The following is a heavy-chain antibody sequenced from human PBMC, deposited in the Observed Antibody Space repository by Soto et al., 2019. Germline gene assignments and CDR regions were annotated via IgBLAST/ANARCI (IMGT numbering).Heavy chain of an antibody. CDR3: AKEVGYSSGWSEFDY. D-gene: IGHD6-19*01. V-gene: IGHV3-23*01. J-gene: IGHJ4*02. CDR2: ISGSGIST. Sequence: EVQLLESGGGLVQPGGSLRLSCAASGFTFSSYAMSWVRQAPGKGLEWVSAISGSGISTYYAESVKGRFTISRDNSKNTLYLQMNILRAEDTAAYYCAKEVGYSSGWSEFDYWGQGTLVTVSS. CDR1: GFTFSSYA.